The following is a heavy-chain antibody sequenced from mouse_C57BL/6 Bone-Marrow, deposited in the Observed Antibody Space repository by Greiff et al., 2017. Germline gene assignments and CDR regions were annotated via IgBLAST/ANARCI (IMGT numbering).Heavy chain of an antibody. D-gene: IGHD2-5*01. CDR1: GYTFTDYY. Sequence: EVQLQESGPVLVKPGASVKMSCKASGYTFTDYYMNWVKQSHGKSLEWIGVINPYNGGTSYNQKFKGKATLTVDKSSSTAYMELNSLTSEDSAVYYCARSHSNYLYWYFDVWGTGTTVTVSS. CDR2: INPYNGGT. V-gene: IGHV1-19*01. J-gene: IGHJ1*03. CDR3: ARSHSNYLYWYFDV.